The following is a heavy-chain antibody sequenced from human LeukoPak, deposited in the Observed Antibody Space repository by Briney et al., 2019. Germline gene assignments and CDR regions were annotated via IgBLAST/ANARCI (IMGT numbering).Heavy chain of an antibody. V-gene: IGHV3-74*01. CDR1: GFSFSGHW. CDR2: ISPTGSTT. Sequence: PGGSLRLSCTASGFSFSGHWMHWARQLPGKGLVWVSRISPTGSTTSYADSVKGRFTVPRDNAKNTLYLQVNNLRAEDTAVYYCARGPNSNWSGLDFWGQGTLLTASS. J-gene: IGHJ4*02. D-gene: IGHD6-6*01. CDR3: ARGPNSNWSGLDF.